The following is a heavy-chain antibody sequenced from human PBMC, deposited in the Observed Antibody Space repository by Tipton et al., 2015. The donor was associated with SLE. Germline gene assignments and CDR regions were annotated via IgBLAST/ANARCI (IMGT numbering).Heavy chain of an antibody. V-gene: IGHV3-43*01. D-gene: IGHD4-23*01. J-gene: IGHJ2*01. CDR3: AKVAAPTTVVTPSWYFDL. CDR1: GFTFDDYT. CDR2: ISWDGGST. Sequence: VQLVQSGGGLVQPGGSLRLSCAASGFTFDDYTMHWVRQAPGKGLEWVSLISWDGGSTYYADSVKGRFTISRDNSKNSLYLQMNSLRTEDTALYYCAKVAAPTTVVTPSWYFDLWGRGTLVTVSS.